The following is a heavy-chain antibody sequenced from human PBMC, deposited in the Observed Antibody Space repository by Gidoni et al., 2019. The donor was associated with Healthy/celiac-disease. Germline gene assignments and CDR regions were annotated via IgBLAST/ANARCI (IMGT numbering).Heavy chain of an antibody. CDR1: GFTFSDYY. Sequence: QGELVEYGGGLGKTGGSLRSYCAAAGFTFSDYYMSCIRQAPGQAMEWVSYISNSSSYTNFATSVKCRFTISRDNAKNSLYLHMNSLRAEDTAVYYCARDEERVAVAGFSHFGIDVWGQGTTVTVSS. D-gene: IGHD6-19*01. CDR3: ARDEERVAVAGFSHFGIDV. V-gene: IGHV3-11*06. J-gene: IGHJ6*02. CDR2: ISNSSSYT.